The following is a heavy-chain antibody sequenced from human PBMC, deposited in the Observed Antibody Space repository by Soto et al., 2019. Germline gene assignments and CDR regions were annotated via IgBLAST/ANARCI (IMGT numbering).Heavy chain of an antibody. CDR2: IYYSGST. J-gene: IGHJ4*02. CDR1: GGSISSGGYY. D-gene: IGHD3-22*01. V-gene: IGHV4-31*03. Sequence: QVQLQESGPGLVKPSQALSLTCTVSGGSISSGGYYWSWIRQHPGKGLEWIGYIYYSGSTYYNLSLKSRVTISVDTSKNQFSLKLSSVTAADTAVYYCARGPTYYYDSSAKDWGQGTLVTVSS. CDR3: ARGPTYYYDSSAKD.